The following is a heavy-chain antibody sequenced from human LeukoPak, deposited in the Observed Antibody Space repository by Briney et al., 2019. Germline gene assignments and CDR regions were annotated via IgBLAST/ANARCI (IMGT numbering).Heavy chain of an antibody. CDR1: GGSFSGYY. D-gene: IGHD5-18*01. CDR2: INHSGST. J-gene: IGHJ5*02. Sequence: PSETLSLTCAVYGGSFSGYYWSWIRQPPGKGLEWIGEINHSGSTNYNPSLKSRVTISVDTSKNQFSLKLSSVTAADTAVYYCAREPTAMAKGGDWFDPWGQGTLVTVSS. V-gene: IGHV4-34*01. CDR3: AREPTAMAKGGDWFDP.